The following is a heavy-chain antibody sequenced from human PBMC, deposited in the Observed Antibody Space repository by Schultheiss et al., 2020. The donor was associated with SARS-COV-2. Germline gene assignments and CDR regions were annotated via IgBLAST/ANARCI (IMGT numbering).Heavy chain of an antibody. J-gene: IGHJ6*02. V-gene: IGHV4-59*08. D-gene: IGHD2-2*01. Sequence: SETLSLTCAVYGGSFSGYYWSWIRQPPGKGLEWIGYIYYSGSTNYNPSLKSRVTILVDTSKNQFSLKLSSVTAADTAVYYCASPAGCSSTSCHYYYYGMDVWGQGTTVTVSS. CDR1: GGSFSGYY. CDR2: IYYSGST. CDR3: ASPAGCSSTSCHYYYYGMDV.